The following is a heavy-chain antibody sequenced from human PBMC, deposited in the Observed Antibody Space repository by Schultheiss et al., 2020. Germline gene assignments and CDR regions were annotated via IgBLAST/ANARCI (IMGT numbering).Heavy chain of an antibody. Sequence: GGSLRLSCAASGFTFSSYGMHWVRQAPGKGLEWVAVISYDGSNKYYADSVKGRFTISRDNPKNTLYLQMNSLRVEDTAVYYCARDGQTSGSGSHWGQGTLVTVSS. D-gene: IGHD3-10*01. J-gene: IGHJ4*02. CDR1: GFTFSSYG. CDR2: ISYDGSNK. CDR3: ARDGQTSGSGSH. V-gene: IGHV3-30*03.